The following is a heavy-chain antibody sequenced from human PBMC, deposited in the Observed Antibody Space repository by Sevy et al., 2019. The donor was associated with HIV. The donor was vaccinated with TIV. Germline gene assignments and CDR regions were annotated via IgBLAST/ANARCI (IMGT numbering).Heavy chain of an antibody. Sequence: VKVSCKASGRTFSNYALSWVRQAPGQGLEWMGGIIPMFGRANYVQKFQGRVTITADESTSTAYMELSSLRSEDTAVYFCARSISWYASFDSWGQGTLVTVSS. CDR1: GRTFSNYA. J-gene: IGHJ4*02. CDR2: IIPMFGRA. CDR3: ARSISWYASFDS. V-gene: IGHV1-69*01. D-gene: IGHD6-13*01.